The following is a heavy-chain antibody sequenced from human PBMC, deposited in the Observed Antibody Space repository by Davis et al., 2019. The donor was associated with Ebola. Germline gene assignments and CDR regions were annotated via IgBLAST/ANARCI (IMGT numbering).Heavy chain of an antibody. CDR2: IKQDGSEK. Sequence: GESLKISCAASGFTFSSYWMSWVRQAPGKGLEWVANIKQDGSEKYYVDSVKGRFTISRDNAKNSLYLQMNSLRAEDTAVYYCARDGKDYDILTGYLKNIFDYWGQGTLVTVSS. CDR3: ARDGKDYDILTGYLKNIFDY. J-gene: IGHJ4*02. D-gene: IGHD3-9*01. CDR1: GFTFSSYW. V-gene: IGHV3-7*01.